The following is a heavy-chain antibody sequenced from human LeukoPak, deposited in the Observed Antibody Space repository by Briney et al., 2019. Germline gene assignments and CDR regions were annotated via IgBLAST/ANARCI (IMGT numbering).Heavy chain of an antibody. J-gene: IGHJ6*03. D-gene: IGHD6-6*01. CDR1: GFTFSSYG. CDR2: IWYDGSNK. Sequence: GGSLRLSCAASGFTFSSYGMHWVRQAPGKGLEGVAVIWYDGSNKYYADSVKGRFTISRDNSKNTLYLQMNSLRAEDTAVYYCAKVKFAARTQYYYYYMDVWGKGTTVTVSS. CDR3: AKVKFAARTQYYYYYMDV. V-gene: IGHV3-33*06.